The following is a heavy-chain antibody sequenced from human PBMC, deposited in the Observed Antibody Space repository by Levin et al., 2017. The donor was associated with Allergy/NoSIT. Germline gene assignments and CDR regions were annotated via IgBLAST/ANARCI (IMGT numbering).Heavy chain of an antibody. D-gene: IGHD6-19*01. J-gene: IGHJ4*02. CDR3: AHQPPDSSGWYGSRYYFDY. V-gene: IGHV2-5*02. Sequence: VSGPTLVKPTQTLTLTCTFSGFSLSTSGVGVGWIRQPPGKALEWLALIYWDDDKRYSPSLKSRLTITKDTSKNQVVLTMTNMDPVDTATYYCAHQPPDSSGWYGSRYYFDYWGQGTLVTVSS. CDR2: IYWDDDK. CDR1: GFSLSTSGVG.